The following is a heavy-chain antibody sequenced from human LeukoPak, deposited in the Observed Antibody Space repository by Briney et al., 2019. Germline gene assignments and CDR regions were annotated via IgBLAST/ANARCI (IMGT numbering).Heavy chain of an antibody. CDR1: GYTLTELS. CDR2: FDPEDGET. J-gene: IGHJ4*02. V-gene: IGHV1-24*01. Sequence: ASVKVSCKVSGYTLTELSMHWVRQAPGKGLEGMGGFDPEDGETIYAQKFQGRVTMTEDTSTDTAYMELSSLRSEDTAVYYCATENYYGSGSYWYYFDYWGQGTLVTVSS. CDR3: ATENYYGSGSYWYYFDY. D-gene: IGHD3-10*01.